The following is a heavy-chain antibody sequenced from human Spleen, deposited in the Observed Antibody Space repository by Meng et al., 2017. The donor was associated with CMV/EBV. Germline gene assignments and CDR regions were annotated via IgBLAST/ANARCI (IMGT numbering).Heavy chain of an antibody. D-gene: IGHD6-13*01. CDR3: AKDPLSYGSSWYYFDY. J-gene: IGHJ4*02. CDR1: GFTFSNYG. V-gene: IGHV3-30*02. Sequence: GESLKISCAASGFTFSNYGMHWVRQAPGEGLEWVTFIRYDGGNKYYADSVKGRFTVSRDNSKNTLYLQMNSLRPEDTAVYYCAKDPLSYGSSWYYFDYWGRGTLVTVSS. CDR2: IRYDGGNK.